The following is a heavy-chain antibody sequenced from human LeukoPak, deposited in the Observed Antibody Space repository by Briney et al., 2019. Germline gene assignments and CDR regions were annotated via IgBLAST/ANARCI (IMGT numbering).Heavy chain of an antibody. J-gene: IGHJ6*02. V-gene: IGHV3-7*01. CDR2: IKQDGSEK. CDR3: AREGSGVYYYYGMDV. CDR1: GFTFSSYW. D-gene: IGHD3-10*01. Sequence: GGSLRLSCAASGFTFSSYWMSWVRQAPGKGLEWVANIKQDGSEKYYVDSVKGRFTISRDNAKNSLYLQMNSLGAEDTAVYYCAREGSGVYYYYGMDVWGQGTTVTVSS.